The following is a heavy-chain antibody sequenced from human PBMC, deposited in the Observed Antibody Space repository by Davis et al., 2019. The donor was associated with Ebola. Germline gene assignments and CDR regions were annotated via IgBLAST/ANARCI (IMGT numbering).Heavy chain of an antibody. V-gene: IGHV1-69*13. CDR3: ARCRGSGGSRTYGMDV. J-gene: IGHJ6*02. D-gene: IGHD2-15*01. Sequence: SVKVSCKASGGTFSSYAISWVRQAPGQGLEWMGGIIPIFGTANYAQKFQGRVTITADESTSTAYMELSSLRSEDTAVYYCARCRGSGGSRTYGMDVWGQGTTVTVSS. CDR1: GGTFSSYA. CDR2: IIPIFGTA.